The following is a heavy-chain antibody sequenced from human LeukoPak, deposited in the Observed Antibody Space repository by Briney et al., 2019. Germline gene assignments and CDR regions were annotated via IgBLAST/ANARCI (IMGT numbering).Heavy chain of an antibody. CDR2: IYYSGST. CDR3: ARLTSNHYYGSGSYLDY. Sequence: SETLSLTCTVSGGSISSSSYYWGWIRQPPWKGLEWIGSIYYSGSTYYNPSLKSRVTISVDTSKNQFSLKLSSVTAADTAVYYCARLTSNHYYGSGSYLDYWGQGTLVTVSS. V-gene: IGHV4-39*01. CDR1: GGSISSSSYY. D-gene: IGHD3-10*01. J-gene: IGHJ4*02.